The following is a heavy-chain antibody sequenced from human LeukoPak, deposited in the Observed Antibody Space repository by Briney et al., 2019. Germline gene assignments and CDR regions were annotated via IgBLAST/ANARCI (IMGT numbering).Heavy chain of an antibody. J-gene: IGHJ4*02. CDR2: ISSSSNTI. V-gene: IGHV3-48*02. Sequence: GGSLRLSCADSGFTFSSYSMNWVRQAPGKGLEWVSYISSSSNTIYYAHSVKGRFTISRDNAKNSLYLQMNSLRDEDTAVYYCARDLQGETPFDYWGQGTLVTVSS. CDR3: ARDLQGETPFDY. D-gene: IGHD2-21*01. CDR1: GFTFSSYS.